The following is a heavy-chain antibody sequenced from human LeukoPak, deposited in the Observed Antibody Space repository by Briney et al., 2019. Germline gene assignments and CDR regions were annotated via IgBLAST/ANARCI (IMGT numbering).Heavy chain of an antibody. V-gene: IGHV1-18*01. CDR1: GLTFTNYG. CDR3: ARDDYGGYGFDH. D-gene: IGHD4-23*01. Sequence: ASVKVSCTASGLTFTNYGIRWVRQAPGQGLEWMGWISAYNGNTNYAQKLQGRVTMTTDTSTSTAYMELRSLRSDDTAVYYCARDDYGGYGFDHWGQGTLVTVSS. J-gene: IGHJ5*02. CDR2: ISAYNGNT.